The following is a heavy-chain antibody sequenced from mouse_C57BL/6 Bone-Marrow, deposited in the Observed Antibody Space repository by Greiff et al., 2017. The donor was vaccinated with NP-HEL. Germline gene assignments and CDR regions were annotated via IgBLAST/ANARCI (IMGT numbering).Heavy chain of an antibody. CDR1: GFTFSSYA. CDR2: ISDGGSYT. Sequence: EVKVVESGGGLVKPGGSLKLSCAASGFTFSSYAMSWVRQTPEKRLEWVATISDGGSYTYYPDNVKGRFTISRDNAKNNLYLQMSHLKSEDTAMYYCARQLGQDYWGQGTTLTLSP. V-gene: IGHV5-4*03. CDR3: ARQLGQDY. J-gene: IGHJ2*01. D-gene: IGHD4-1*02.